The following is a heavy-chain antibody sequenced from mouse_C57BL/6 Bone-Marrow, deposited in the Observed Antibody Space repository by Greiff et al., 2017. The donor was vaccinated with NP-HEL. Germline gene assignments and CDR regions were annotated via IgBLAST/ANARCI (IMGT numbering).Heavy chain of an antibody. V-gene: IGHV5-16*01. J-gene: IGHJ4*01. CDR3: ARDGWGYPYAMDY. CDR2: INYDGSST. D-gene: IGHD2-2*01. Sequence: EVKLVESEGGLVQPGSSMKLSCTASGFTFSDYYMAWVRQVPEKGLEWVANINYDGSSTYYLDSLKSRFIISRDNAKNILYLQMSSLKSEDTATYYCARDGWGYPYAMDYWGQGTSVTVSS. CDR1: GFTFSDYY.